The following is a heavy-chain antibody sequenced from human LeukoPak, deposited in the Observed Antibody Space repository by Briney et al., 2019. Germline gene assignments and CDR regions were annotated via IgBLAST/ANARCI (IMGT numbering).Heavy chain of an antibody. CDR2: INQDGGEK. CDR1: GFTFSSYW. Sequence: GGSLRLSCAASGFTFSSYWMSWVRQAPGKGLEWVANINQDGGEKYYVDSVKGRFTISRDNAKNSQYLQMNSLRVEDTAVYYCASRSSVAGSGPGWGQGTLVTVSS. J-gene: IGHJ4*02. V-gene: IGHV3-7*01. CDR3: ASRSSVAGSGPG. D-gene: IGHD6-13*01.